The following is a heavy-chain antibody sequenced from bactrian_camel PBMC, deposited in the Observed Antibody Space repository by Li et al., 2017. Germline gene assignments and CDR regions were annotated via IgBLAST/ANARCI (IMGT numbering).Heavy chain of an antibody. CDR1: DSSSNC. Sequence: VQLVESGGGSVQAGGSLRLSCEASDSSSNCMGWFRQAGKAREWVARIATGSGNTYYADSVKGRFTISQDNAKNMVYLQMNDLKPEDTAVYYCAAASWYCAAGWTDESTFTSWGQGNQVTVS. V-gene: IGHV3S40*01. J-gene: IGHJ6*01. D-gene: IGHD6*01. CDR2: IATGSGNT. CDR3: AAASWYCAAGWTDESTFTS.